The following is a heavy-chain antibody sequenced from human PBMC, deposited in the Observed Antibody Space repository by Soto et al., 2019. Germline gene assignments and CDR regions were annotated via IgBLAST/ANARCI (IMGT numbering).Heavy chain of an antibody. CDR3: ARDFAFFDS. J-gene: IGHJ4*02. D-gene: IGHD3-3*01. CDR2: VYHTGRA. V-gene: IGHV4-61*01. CDR1: GGSFKSGSYH. Sequence: LSLTCTVSGGSFKSGSYHWSWIRQPPGKGLEWIGYVYHTGRASYHPSLKGRVSISMDASKSQFSLDLDSVTAADTAVYFCARDFAFFDSWGQGTLVTVSS.